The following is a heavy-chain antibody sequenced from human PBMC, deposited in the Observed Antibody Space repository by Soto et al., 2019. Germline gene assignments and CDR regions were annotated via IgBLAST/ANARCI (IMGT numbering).Heavy chain of an antibody. D-gene: IGHD6-13*01. CDR1: GYTFTPYY. CDR2: INPASGST. CDR3: ARDLAAGDH. V-gene: IGHV1-46*01. Sequence: QVQLVQSGAEVRKPGASVKVSCRTSGYTFTPYYVHSVRQVPGQGLEWLGIINPASGSTNYAHESQGRVTLTMDTTTTTVYMELSGRSAEDTAIFYSARDLAAGDHWGQGTLVTFSS. J-gene: IGHJ4*02.